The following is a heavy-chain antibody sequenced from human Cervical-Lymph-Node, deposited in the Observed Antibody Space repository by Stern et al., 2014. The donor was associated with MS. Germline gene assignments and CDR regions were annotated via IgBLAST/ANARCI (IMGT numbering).Heavy chain of an antibody. Sequence: DQLVESGGGVVQPGRSLRLSCAASGFTFSSYGMHWVRQAPGKGLEWVAVISYDASNKYYADSVKGRFTISRDNSKNTLYLQMNSLRAEDTAVYYCAKDLGGTYYHYYYGMDVWGQGTTVTVSS. J-gene: IGHJ6*02. CDR3: AKDLGGTYYHYYYGMDV. CDR2: ISYDASNK. CDR1: GFTFSSYG. V-gene: IGHV3-30*18. D-gene: IGHD1-26*01.